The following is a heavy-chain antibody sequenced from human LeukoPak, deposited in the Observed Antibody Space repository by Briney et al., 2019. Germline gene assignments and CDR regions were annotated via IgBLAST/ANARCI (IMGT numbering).Heavy chain of an antibody. J-gene: IGHJ1*01. CDR2: IKSDGST. Sequence: GGSLRLSCAASGVTFSTYWMHWVRHAAGKGLVWVSRIKSDGSTNYADSVKGRFTISRDNANNTLSLQMNSLRPEDTGVYYCARAPSEIGGYYPEYFRHWGQGTPVTVSS. V-gene: IGHV3-74*01. CDR3: ARAPSEIGGYYPEYFRH. CDR1: GVTFSTYW. D-gene: IGHD3-22*01.